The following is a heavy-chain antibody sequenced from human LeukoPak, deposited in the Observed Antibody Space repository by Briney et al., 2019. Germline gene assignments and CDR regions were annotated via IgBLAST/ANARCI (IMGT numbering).Heavy chain of an antibody. J-gene: IGHJ4*02. D-gene: IGHD3-22*01. CDR3: AGLPAYYYDTSGFYFDY. Sequence: GGSLRLSCAASGLSVRKNSINWVRQAPGKGLEWVSVIYAGDSTYYADSLKGRFTISSDKSKNTVYLQMNSLRAGDTAVYYCAGLPAYYYDTSGFYFDYWGQGTLVTVSS. V-gene: IGHV3-66*04. CDR2: IYAGDST. CDR1: GLSVRKNS.